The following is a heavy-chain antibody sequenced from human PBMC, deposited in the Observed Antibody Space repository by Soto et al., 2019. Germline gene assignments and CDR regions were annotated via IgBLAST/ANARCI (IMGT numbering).Heavy chain of an antibody. CDR3: ARHGRYYDIGDLTDY. CDR1: GGSFSGYY. CDR2: INHSGST. V-gene: IGHV4-34*01. D-gene: IGHD3-22*01. J-gene: IGHJ4*02. Sequence: SETLSLTCAVYGGSFSGYYWSWIRQPPGKGLEWIGEINHSGSTNYNPSLKSRVTISVDTSKNQFSLKLSSVTAADTAVYYCARHGRYYDIGDLTDYWGQGSMVTVSS.